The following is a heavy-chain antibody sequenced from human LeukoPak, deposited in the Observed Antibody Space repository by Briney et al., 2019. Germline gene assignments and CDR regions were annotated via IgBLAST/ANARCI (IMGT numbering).Heavy chain of an antibody. CDR3: ARDQNGIAVAEDAFDI. D-gene: IGHD6-19*01. CDR2: IIPILDIA. J-gene: IGHJ3*02. Sequence: ASVKVSCKASGGTFSSYAISWVRQAPGQGLEWMGRIIPILDIANYVQKFQGRVTITADESTSTAYMELSSLRSEDTAVYYCARDQNGIAVAEDAFDIWGQGTTVTVSS. V-gene: IGHV1-69*04. CDR1: GGTFSSYA.